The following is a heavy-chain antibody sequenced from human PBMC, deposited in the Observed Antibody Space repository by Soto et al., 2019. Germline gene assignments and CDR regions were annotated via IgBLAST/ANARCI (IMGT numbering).Heavy chain of an antibody. D-gene: IGHD6-13*01. CDR3: ASPGIAAAGTPFDY. CDR2: IYSGGST. Sequence: EVQLVESGGGLVQPGGSLRLSCAASGFTVSSNYMSWVRQAPGKGLEWVSVIYSGGSTYYADSVKGRFTISRHNSKNTLYLQMNSLRAEDTAAYYCASPGIAAAGTPFDYWGQGTLVTVSS. CDR1: GFTVSSNY. J-gene: IGHJ4*02. V-gene: IGHV3-53*04.